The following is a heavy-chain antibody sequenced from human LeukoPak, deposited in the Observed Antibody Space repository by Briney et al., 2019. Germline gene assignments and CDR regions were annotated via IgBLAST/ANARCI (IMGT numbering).Heavy chain of an antibody. CDR1: GFIFSSYS. Sequence: AGGSLRLSCAASGFIFSSYSMNWVRQAPGKGLEWVSSISSSSIYIYYADSVKGRFTISRDNAKNSLYLQMNSLRAEDTAVYYCARDGSRGNLVTAPDYWGQGTLVTVSP. CDR3: ARDGSRGNLVTAPDY. J-gene: IGHJ4*02. CDR2: ISSSSIYI. D-gene: IGHD2-21*02. V-gene: IGHV3-21*01.